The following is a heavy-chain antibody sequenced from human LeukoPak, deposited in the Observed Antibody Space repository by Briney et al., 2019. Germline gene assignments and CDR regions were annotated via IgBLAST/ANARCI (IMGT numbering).Heavy chain of an antibody. Sequence: NPSETLSLTCTVSGGSISSYYWTWIRQPPGKGLEWIGYIFYSGGSNYNPSLKSRVTISVDTSKNHFSLKLSSVTAADTAVYYCARLGSTFDIWGQGTMVTVSS. CDR2: IFYSGGS. J-gene: IGHJ3*02. CDR1: GGSISSYY. V-gene: IGHV4-59*08. CDR3: ARLGSTFDI. D-gene: IGHD2-2*01.